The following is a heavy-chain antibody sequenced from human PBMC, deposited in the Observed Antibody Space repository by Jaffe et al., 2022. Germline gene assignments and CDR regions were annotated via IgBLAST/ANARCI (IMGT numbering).Heavy chain of an antibody. D-gene: IGHD1-26*01. Sequence: EVQLVESGGGLVQPGRSLRLSCAASGFTFDDYAMHWVRQAPGKGLEWVSGISWNSGSIGYADSVKGRFTISRDNAKNSLYLQMNSLRAEDTALYYCAKDISDTVYGPSGWWGQGTLVTVSS. CDR3: AKDISDTVYGPSGW. V-gene: IGHV3-9*01. CDR2: ISWNSGSI. J-gene: IGHJ4*02. CDR1: GFTFDDYA.